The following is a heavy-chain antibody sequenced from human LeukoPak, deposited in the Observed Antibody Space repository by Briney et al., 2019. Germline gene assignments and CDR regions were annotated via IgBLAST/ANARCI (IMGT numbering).Heavy chain of an antibody. J-gene: IGHJ4*02. D-gene: IGHD3-22*01. CDR2: ISGGRDTM. V-gene: IGHV3-48*03. CDR1: GFAFSSYE. CDR3: AREGGYSHAFDY. Sequence: GGSLRLSCAASGFAFSSYEMNWVRQAPGKGPEWISYISGGRDTMYYADSVKGRFTSSRDNAKNTLYLQMNSLRAEDTAVYYCAREGGYSHAFDYWGQGTLVTVSS.